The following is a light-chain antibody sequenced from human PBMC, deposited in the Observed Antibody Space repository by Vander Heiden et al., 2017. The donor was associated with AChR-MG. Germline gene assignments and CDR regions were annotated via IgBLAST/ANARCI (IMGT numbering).Light chain of an antibody. CDR3: QSYDTSLNAWV. V-gene: IGLV1-40*01. CDR2: GSS. J-gene: IGLJ3*02. CDR1: TSNIGAGYD. Sequence: QSVLTQPPSVSGAPGQRLTISCTGSTSNIGAGYDVHWYQQLPQTAPKLLIYGSSHRPSGVPDRFSGSKFGTSASLVITGLQAEDEADYYCQSYDTSLNAWVFGGGTRLTGL.